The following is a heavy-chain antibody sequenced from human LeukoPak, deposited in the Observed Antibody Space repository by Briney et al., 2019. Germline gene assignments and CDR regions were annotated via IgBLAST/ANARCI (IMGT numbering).Heavy chain of an antibody. CDR3: ASGGGIDY. V-gene: IGHV1-18*01. D-gene: IGHD1-26*01. J-gene: IGHJ4*02. CDR2: ISSYNGNT. CDR1: VYTFAIYD. Sequence: ASVTVSFTASVYTFAIYDISWVRHAPGQGLEWMGWISSYNGNTNYAQKLQGRVSMTTDTSTSTAYLELMSLRSGDTAVYYCASGGGIDYWGQGTLVTVSS.